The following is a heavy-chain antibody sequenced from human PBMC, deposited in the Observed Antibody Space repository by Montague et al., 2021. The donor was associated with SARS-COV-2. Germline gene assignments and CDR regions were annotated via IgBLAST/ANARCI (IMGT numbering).Heavy chain of an antibody. CDR2: ISGSGADI. CDR1: GFTFNSYT. V-gene: IGHV3-21*06. Sequence: PLRLSCAASGFTFNSYTMNWVRQAPGKGLEWVASISGSGADIYYAPSLKGRFTISRDNARNSLFLQMSSLRADGTALYYCARWRWQQSEFDYWGQGTLVTVSS. CDR3: ARWRWQQSEFDY. J-gene: IGHJ4*02. D-gene: IGHD5-24*01.